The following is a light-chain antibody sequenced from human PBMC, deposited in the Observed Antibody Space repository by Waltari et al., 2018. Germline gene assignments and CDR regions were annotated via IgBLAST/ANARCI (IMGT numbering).Light chain of an antibody. V-gene: IGLV3-21*04. J-gene: IGLJ1*01. CDR1: NIADKT. Sequence: SYVLPQAPSVSVAPGETARITCGGNNIADKTVHWYQQKPGQAPVLVIFYDSDRPSGIPERFSGSNSGNTATLTISRAEAGDEADYYCQVWDTSIDLSVFGTGTKVTVL. CDR2: YDS. CDR3: QVWDTSIDLSV.